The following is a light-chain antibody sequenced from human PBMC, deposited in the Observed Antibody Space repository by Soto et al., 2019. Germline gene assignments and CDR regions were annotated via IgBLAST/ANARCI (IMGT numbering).Light chain of an antibody. CDR2: DAS. J-gene: IGKJ1*01. CDR1: QSVSSN. Sequence: EIVMTPSPATLSVSPVERATLSCRASQSVSSNLAWYQQKPGQAPRLLIYDASNRATGIPARFSGSGSGTDFTLTISSLEPEDFAVYYCQQHNNWPMWTFGQGTKVDIK. CDR3: QQHNNWPMWT. V-gene: IGKV3D-15*01.